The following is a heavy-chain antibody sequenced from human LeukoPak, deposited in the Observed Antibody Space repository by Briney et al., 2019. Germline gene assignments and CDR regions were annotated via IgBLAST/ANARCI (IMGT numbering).Heavy chain of an antibody. CDR2: IYNRGTT. J-gene: IGHJ6*02. Sequence: SETLSLTCTVSGGSISSHFWSWMRQPPGKGLEWIGNIYNRGTTNYNPSLNSRVTMSVDTSKNQLSLQLTSVTAADTVEYYCARQKCDRLTYYYYGMDVWGQGTTVTVSS. V-gene: IGHV4-59*08. D-gene: IGHD2-8*01. CDR1: GGSISSHF. CDR3: ARQKCDRLTYYYYGMDV.